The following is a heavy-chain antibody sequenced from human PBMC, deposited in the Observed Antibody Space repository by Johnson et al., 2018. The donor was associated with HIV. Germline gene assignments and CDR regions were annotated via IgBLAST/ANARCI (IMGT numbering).Heavy chain of an antibody. J-gene: IGHJ3*02. Sequence: VQLVESGGGLVQPGGSLKLSCAASGFTFSGSAMHWVRQASGKGLEWVGRIRSKANSYATAYAASVKGRFTISRDDSKNTAYLQMNSLKTEDTAVYYCARANYYHNWGQGTMVTVSS. D-gene: IGHD3-10*01. CDR3: ARANYYHN. CDR1: GFTFSGSA. V-gene: IGHV3-73*01. CDR2: IRSKANSYAT.